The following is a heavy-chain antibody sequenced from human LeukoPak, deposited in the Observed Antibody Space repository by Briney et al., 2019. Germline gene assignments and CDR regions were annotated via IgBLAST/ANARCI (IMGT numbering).Heavy chain of an antibody. D-gene: IGHD5-24*01. Sequence: SETLSLTCTVSGGSISSGGYYWSWIRQPPGKGLEWIGYIYHSGSTYYNPSLKSRVSISVDRSKNQFSLKLSSVTAADTAIYYCARGREMETGGQGTLVTVSS. CDR3: ARGREMET. J-gene: IGHJ4*02. CDR2: IYHSGST. CDR1: GGSISSGGYY. V-gene: IGHV4-30-2*01.